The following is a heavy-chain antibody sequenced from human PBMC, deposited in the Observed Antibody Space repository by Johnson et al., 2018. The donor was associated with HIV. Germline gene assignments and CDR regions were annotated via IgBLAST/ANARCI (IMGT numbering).Heavy chain of an antibody. J-gene: IGHJ3*02. CDR2: IGTAGDT. CDR3: ARWLFSSIAASWGAFDI. D-gene: IGHD6-6*01. Sequence: VHLVEPGGGLVQPGGSLRLSCAASGFTFSSYDMHWVRQAPGKGLECVSAIGTAGDTYYPGSVKGRFTISRENAKNSLYLQMNSLRDEDTAVYYCARWLFSSIAASWGAFDIWGQGTMVTVSS. V-gene: IGHV3-13*01. CDR1: GFTFSSYD.